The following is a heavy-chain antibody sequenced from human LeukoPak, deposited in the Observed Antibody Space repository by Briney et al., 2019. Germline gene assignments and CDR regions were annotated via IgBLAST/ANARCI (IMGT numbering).Heavy chain of an antibody. D-gene: IGHD3-10*01. CDR2: INHSGST. CDR1: GGSFSGYY. V-gene: IGHV4-34*01. CDR3: ARRDKYYYGSGSYSVFDY. J-gene: IGHJ4*02. Sequence: PSETLSLTCAVYGGSFSGYYWSWIRQPPGKGLEWIGEINHSGSTNYNPSLKSRVTISVDTSKNQFPLKLSSVTAADTAVYYCARRDKYYYGSGSYSVFDYWGQGTLVTVSS.